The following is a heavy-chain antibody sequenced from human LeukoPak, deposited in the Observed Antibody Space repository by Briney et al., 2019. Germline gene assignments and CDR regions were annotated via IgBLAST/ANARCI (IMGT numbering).Heavy chain of an antibody. CDR2: ISSSGSTI. D-gene: IGHD4-17*01. V-gene: IGHV3-11*01. CDR1: GFPFSDYY. Sequence: GGSLRLSCAASGFPFSDYYMSWIRQAPGKGLEWVSYISSSGSTIYYADSVKGRFTISRDNAKNSLYLQMNSLRAEDTAVYYCARVTVTYYFDYWGQGTLVTVSS. J-gene: IGHJ4*02. CDR3: ARVTVTYYFDY.